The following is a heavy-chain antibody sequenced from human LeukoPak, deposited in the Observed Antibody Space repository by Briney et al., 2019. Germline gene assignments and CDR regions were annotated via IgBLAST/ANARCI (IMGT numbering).Heavy chain of an antibody. CDR3: AKEDYDSSGYSALFDY. V-gene: IGHV3-30*18. CDR1: RFDFSIYS. Sequence: GRSLRLSCAASRFDFSIYSVHWVRQAPGKGLEWVALISYDGRNKYYTDSVKGRFTISRDNSKNTLYLQMNSVRAEDTAVYYCAKEDYDSSGYSALFDYWDQGTLVTVSS. D-gene: IGHD3-22*01. CDR2: ISYDGRNK. J-gene: IGHJ4*02.